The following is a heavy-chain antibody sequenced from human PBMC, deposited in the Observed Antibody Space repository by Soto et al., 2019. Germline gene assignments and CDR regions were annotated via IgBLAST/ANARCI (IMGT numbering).Heavy chain of an antibody. CDR3: ASLRVCGGSCYSYYYYYGMDV. D-gene: IGHD2-15*01. CDR2: IIPIFGTA. V-gene: IGHV1-69*13. J-gene: IGHJ6*02. Sequence: ASVKVSCKASGGTFSSYAISWVRQAPGQGLEWMGGIIPIFGTANYAQKFQGRVTITADESTSTAYMELSSLRSEDTAVYYCASLRVCGGSCYSYYYYYGMDVWGQGTTVTAP. CDR1: GGTFSSYA.